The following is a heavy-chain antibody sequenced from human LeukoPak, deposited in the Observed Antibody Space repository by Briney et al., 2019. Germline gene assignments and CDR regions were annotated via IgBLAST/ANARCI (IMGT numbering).Heavy chain of an antibody. J-gene: IGHJ4*02. CDR2: IRPSDSEP. V-gene: IGHV5-10-1*01. CDR3: ARHYSNDHTLFDF. D-gene: IGHD2-21*01. Sequence: GESLRISCQVSGYSFSTYWITWGRQLPGGALEWMGRIRPSDSEPNYSPSFQGHVTISADRSINTVYLQWSSLRASDTAIYFCARHYSNDHTLFDFWGQGALVTVST. CDR1: GYSFSTYW.